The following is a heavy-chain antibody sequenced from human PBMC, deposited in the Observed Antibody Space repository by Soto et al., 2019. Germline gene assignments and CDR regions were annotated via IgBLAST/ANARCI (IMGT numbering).Heavy chain of an antibody. J-gene: IGHJ6*02. CDR1: GFTFSSYS. V-gene: IGHV3-48*02. Sequence: GSLRLSCAASGFTFSSYSMNWVRQAPGKGLEWVSYISSSSSTIYYADSVKGRFTISRDNAKNSLYLQMNSLRDEDTAVYYCARDSEWGGDYYYYYGMDVWGQGTTVTVSS. CDR3: ARDSEWGGDYYYYYGMDV. CDR2: ISSSSSTI. D-gene: IGHD3-3*01.